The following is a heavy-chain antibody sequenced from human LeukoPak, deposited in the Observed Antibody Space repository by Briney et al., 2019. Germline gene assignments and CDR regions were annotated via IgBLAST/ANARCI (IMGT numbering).Heavy chain of an antibody. D-gene: IGHD4-23*01. CDR1: RFTFSSSA. Sequence: GGSLRLSCAASRFTFSSSAMSWVRQAPGKGLEWVSTISGSGGSTYSTDSVKGRFTISRDNSKSTLYLQMNSLRVEDTAVYYCAKGRDYGGNSKFDYWGQGTLVTVSS. V-gene: IGHV3-23*01. J-gene: IGHJ4*02. CDR2: ISGSGGST. CDR3: AKGRDYGGNSKFDY.